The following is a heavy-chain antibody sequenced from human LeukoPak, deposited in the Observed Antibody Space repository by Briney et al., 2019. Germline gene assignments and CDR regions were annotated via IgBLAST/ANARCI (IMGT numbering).Heavy chain of an antibody. CDR3: ARVPNAYYYDSSGYYYQYYFDY. D-gene: IGHD3-22*01. CDR2: ISAYNGNT. V-gene: IGHV1-18*01. J-gene: IGHJ4*02. CDR1: GYTFTSYG. Sequence: ASVKVSCKASGYTFTSYGISWVRQAPGQGLEWMGWISAYNGNTNYAQKLQGRVTMTTDTSTSTAYMELRSLRSDGTAVYYCARVPNAYYYDSSGYYYQYYFDYWGQGTLVTVSS.